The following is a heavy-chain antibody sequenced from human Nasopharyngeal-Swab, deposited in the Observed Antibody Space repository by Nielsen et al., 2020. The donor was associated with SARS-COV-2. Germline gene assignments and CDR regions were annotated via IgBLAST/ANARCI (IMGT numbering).Heavy chain of an antibody. CDR2: INWNGGST. D-gene: IGHD3-3*01. CDR3: AREYYDGGFDP. CDR1: GFTFDDYV. V-gene: IGHV3-20*01. Sequence: LKISCAASGFTFDDYVMSWDRQAPGEGLEWVSGINWNGGSTGYADSEKGRFPISRDNAKNSLYLQMNSLRAEDTALYHCAREYYDGGFDPWGQGTLVTVSS. J-gene: IGHJ5*02.